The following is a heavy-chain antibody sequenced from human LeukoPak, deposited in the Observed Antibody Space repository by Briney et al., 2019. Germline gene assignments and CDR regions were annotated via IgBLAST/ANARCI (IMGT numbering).Heavy chain of an antibody. V-gene: IGHV4-59*01. D-gene: IGHD2-21*02. Sequence: SETLSLTCTVSGGSISGYYWSWIRQPPGKGLEWIGYIYYTGSTNYNPSLKSRVTMSVDASKNQFSLKLTSVSAADTAVYYCARYHSPSGVCDGFDYWGQGTLVTVST. CDR2: IYYTGST. CDR3: ARYHSPSGVCDGFDY. CDR1: GGSISGYY. J-gene: IGHJ4*02.